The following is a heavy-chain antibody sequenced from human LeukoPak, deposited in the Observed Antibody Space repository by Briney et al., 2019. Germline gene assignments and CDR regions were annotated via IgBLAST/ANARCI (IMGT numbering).Heavy chain of an antibody. V-gene: IGHV3-23*01. CDR2: VIGRGGST. D-gene: IGHD3-10*01. CDR1: GFTFNGYA. Sequence: GGSLRLSCAASGFTFNGYAMSWVRQAPGKGLEWVSAVIGRGGSTYYADSVEGRFTVSRDNSKNTVYLQMNSLRAEDTATYYCAKRRSGSSGLYYFDYWGLGTLVTVSS. CDR3: AKRRSGSSGLYYFDY. J-gene: IGHJ4*02.